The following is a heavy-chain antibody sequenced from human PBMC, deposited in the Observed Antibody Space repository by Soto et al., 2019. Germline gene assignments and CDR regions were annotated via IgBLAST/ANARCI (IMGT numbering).Heavy chain of an antibody. D-gene: IGHD2-21*02. CDR1: GFSFSTYS. J-gene: IGHJ6*02. Sequence: GGSLRLSCEASGFSFSTYSVHWVRQAPGKGLEWVSSMGRRNDIYYAESVKGRFTISRDNAKNSVSLQMTSLRDEDTAVYYCAREETAWPLAYGLDVWGQGTTVTVSS. CDR3: AREETAWPLAYGLDV. V-gene: IGHV3-21*01. CDR2: MGRRNDI.